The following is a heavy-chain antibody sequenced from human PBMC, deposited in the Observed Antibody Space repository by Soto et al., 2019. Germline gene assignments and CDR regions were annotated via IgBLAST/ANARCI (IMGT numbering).Heavy chain of an antibody. J-gene: IGHJ6*01. CDR3: ARPDRARHYYYGL. V-gene: IGHV3-21*04. Sequence: PGGSLRLSCEASGFSFSTFSMNWVRQAPGKGLEYVSVISSSSGYIYYADSVKGRFTVSRDNARNTLFLQMSGLRAKDPAVYYCARPDRARHYYYGL. CDR2: ISSSSGYI. CDR1: GFSFSTFS.